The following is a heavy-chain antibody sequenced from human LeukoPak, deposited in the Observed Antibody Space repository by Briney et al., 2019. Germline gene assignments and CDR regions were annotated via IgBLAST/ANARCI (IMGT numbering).Heavy chain of an antibody. CDR1: GYTFTGYY. D-gene: IGHD1-26*01. CDR2: INPNNGGT. CDR3: TRESGSYHGNDY. J-gene: IGHJ4*02. V-gene: IGHV1-2*06. Sequence: GASVKVSCKASGYTFTGYYMHWVRQAPGQGLEWMGRINPNNGGTNYAQKFQGRVTMTGDTSISTAYMELSSPRSDDTAVYYCTRESGSYHGNDYWGQGTLVTVSS.